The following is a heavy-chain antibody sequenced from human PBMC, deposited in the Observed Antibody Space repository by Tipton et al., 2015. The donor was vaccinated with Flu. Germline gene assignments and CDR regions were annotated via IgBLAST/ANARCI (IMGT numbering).Heavy chain of an antibody. V-gene: IGHV4-39*07. CDR3: ARGSGSGTFVIFDF. CDR1: GGSINSGSYY. J-gene: IGHJ5*01. D-gene: IGHD3-10*01. CDR2: IYYSGNT. Sequence: LRLSCTVSGGSINSGSYYWAWIRQPPGKGLEWIGSIYYSGNTYYNPSLKSRVSISIDTSKNQFSLTLNSVTAVDTAVYYCARGSGSGTFVIFDFWGQGTLVTVSS.